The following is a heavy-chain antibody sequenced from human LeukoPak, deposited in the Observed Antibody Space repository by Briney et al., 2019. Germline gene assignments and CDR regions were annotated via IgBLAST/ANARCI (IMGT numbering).Heavy chain of an antibody. CDR3: ARDRMPYDSIDY. CDR1: GFIFSSYW. Sequence: GGSLRLSCAASGFIFSSYWMSWVRQAPGRGLEWVANIKQDGGEEHYVDSVKGRFTISRDNAKNSLYLQMNSLRAEDTAVYYCARDRMPYDSIDYWGQGTLVTVSS. CDR2: IKQDGGEE. V-gene: IGHV3-7*01. J-gene: IGHJ4*02. D-gene: IGHD3-22*01.